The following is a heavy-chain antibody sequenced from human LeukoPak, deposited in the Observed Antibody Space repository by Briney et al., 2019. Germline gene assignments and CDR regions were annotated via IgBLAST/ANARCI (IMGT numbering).Heavy chain of an antibody. CDR1: GYTFTSYD. J-gene: IGHJ4*02. Sequence: GASVKVSCKASGYTFTSYDINWVRQAPGQGLEWMGWMNPNSGNTGYAQKFQGRVTITRNTSISTAYMELSSLRSEDTAVYYCARGQYYYGSGSGDYFDYWGQGTLVTVSS. CDR3: ARGQYYYGSGSGDYFDY. D-gene: IGHD3-10*01. V-gene: IGHV1-8*03. CDR2: MNPNSGNT.